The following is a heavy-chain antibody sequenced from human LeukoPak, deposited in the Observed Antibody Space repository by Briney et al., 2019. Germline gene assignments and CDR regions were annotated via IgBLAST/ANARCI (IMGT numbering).Heavy chain of an antibody. J-gene: IGHJ4*02. D-gene: IGHD3-10*01. CDR1: GGSISNYY. CDR2: IYSGNT. Sequence: PSETLSLTCTVSGGSISNYYWNWIRQPPGKGLEWIGYIYSGNTNYNPSLKSRVTISVDVSKNQFSLKLTSVTAADTAVYYCAKGGFDWGQGTLVTVSS. CDR3: AKGGFD. V-gene: IGHV4-59*01.